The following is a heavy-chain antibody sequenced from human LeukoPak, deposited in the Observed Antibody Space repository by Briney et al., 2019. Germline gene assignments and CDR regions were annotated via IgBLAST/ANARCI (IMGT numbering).Heavy chain of an antibody. J-gene: IGHJ5*02. CDR2: INYSGSS. V-gene: IGHV4-59*01. CDR3: AREVVSSSWWGGSEWFDP. CDR1: GGSISSYY. D-gene: IGHD6-13*01. Sequence: SETLSLTCTDSGGSISSYYWRWIRQPPGKGLEWIGYINYSGSSSYNPSLKSRVTISVDTSKNQFSLKLSSVTAADTAVYYCAREVVSSSWWGGSEWFDPWGQGTLVTVSS.